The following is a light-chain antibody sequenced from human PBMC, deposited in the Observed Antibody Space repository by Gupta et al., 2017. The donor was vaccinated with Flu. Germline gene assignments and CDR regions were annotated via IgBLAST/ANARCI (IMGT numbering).Light chain of an antibody. V-gene: IGLV2-14*01. J-gene: IGLJ3*02. Sequence: QSALTQPASVSGSPGQSISISCNGTSSNVGGFNYVSWYQQLPGEAPKLLIFEVTNRPSGVSDRFSGSKSGNTASLTISGLQAEDEADYYCSSFTSIHTWVFGGGTKLTVL. CDR1: SSNVGGFNY. CDR3: SSFTSIHTWV. CDR2: EVT.